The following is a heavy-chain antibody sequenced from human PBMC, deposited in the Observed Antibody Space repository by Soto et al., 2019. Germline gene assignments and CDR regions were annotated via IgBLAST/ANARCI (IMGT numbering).Heavy chain of an antibody. D-gene: IGHD3-22*01. Sequence: SETLSLTCSVSGGSISSSNYYWGWIRQPPGKGLEWIGSIYNSGSTYYNPSLKSRVTISVETSKNQFSLKLSSVTAADTAVYYSARQGITMILVVSTETWFDHLGQGTLATASP. J-gene: IGHJ5*02. CDR2: IYNSGST. V-gene: IGHV4-39*01. CDR1: GGSISSSNYY. CDR3: ARQGITMILVVSTETWFDH.